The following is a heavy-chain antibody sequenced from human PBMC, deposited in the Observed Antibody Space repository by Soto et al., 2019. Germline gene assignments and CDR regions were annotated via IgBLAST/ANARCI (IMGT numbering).Heavy chain of an antibody. J-gene: IGHJ6*02. D-gene: IGHD6-6*01. CDR1: GFTFSNYA. CDR2: ITGYGGTT. CDR3: AKDERAGRPLNGMDV. Sequence: PGGSLRLSCAASGFTFSNYAMTWVRQAPGKGLEWVSSITGYGGTTYYADSVKGRFTISRDNSLNTLYLQMNSLRAEDTAVYYCAKDERAGRPLNGMDVWGQGTTVTVSS. V-gene: IGHV3-23*01.